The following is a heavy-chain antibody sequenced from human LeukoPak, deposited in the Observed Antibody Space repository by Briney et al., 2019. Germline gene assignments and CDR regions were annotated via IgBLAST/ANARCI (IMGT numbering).Heavy chain of an antibody. CDR2: IIPIFGTA. Sequence: SVKVSCKASGGTFSSYAISWVRQAPGQGLEWMGGIIPIFGTANYAQKFQGRVTITRNTSISTAYMELSSLRSEDTAVYYCARVKAARGRNYYYYYMDVWGKGTTVTVSS. V-gene: IGHV1-69*05. CDR1: GGTFSSYA. J-gene: IGHJ6*03. D-gene: IGHD6-6*01. CDR3: ARVKAARGRNYYYYYMDV.